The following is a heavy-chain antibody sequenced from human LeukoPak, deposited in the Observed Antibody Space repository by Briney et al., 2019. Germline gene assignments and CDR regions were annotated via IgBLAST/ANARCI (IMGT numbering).Heavy chain of an antibody. CDR2: IYSSGST. CDR1: GGSISSDSYY. J-gene: IGHJ4*02. D-gene: IGHD1-26*01. Sequence: SETLPLTCTVSGGSISSDSYYWNWIRQPAGKGLEWIGRIYSSGSTNYNPSLKSRVTISVDTSKTQFSLRLNSVTAADTAVYYCARRGSPPAAFDSWGQGTQVTVSS. CDR3: ARRGSPPAAFDS. V-gene: IGHV4-61*02.